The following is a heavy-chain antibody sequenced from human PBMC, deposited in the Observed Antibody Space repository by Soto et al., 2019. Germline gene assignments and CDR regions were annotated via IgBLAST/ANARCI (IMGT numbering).Heavy chain of an antibody. CDR3: ARTLYGDNVDY. D-gene: IGHD4-17*01. V-gene: IGHV1-8*02. CDR1: GYTFTGYY. CDR2: INPNSGIT. J-gene: IGHJ4*02. Sequence: GASVKVYCKASGYTFTGYYMHWVRQAPGQGLEWMGWINPNSGITGYAQKFQGRVTMTRNTSISTAYMELSSLRSEDTAVYYCARTLYGDNVDYWGQGTLVTVSS.